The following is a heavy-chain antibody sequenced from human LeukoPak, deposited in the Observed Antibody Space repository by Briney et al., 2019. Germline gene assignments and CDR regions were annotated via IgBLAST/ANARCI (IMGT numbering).Heavy chain of an antibody. CDR2: IYHRGSA. J-gene: IGHJ6*03. Sequence: SETLSLTCTVSGGSISSYYWTWIRQPPGKGLEWIGYIYHRGSANYNPSLKSRVTISVDTSKNQFSLKLSSVTAADTAVYYCARDRHDYGDYLYYYYYMDVWGKGTTVTVSS. CDR1: GGSISSYY. V-gene: IGHV4-59*12. D-gene: IGHD4-17*01. CDR3: ARDRHDYGDYLYYYYYMDV.